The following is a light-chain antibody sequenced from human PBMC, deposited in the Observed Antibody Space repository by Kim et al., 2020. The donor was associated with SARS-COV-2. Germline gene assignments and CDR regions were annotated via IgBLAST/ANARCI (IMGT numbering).Light chain of an antibody. Sequence: ESPGERSPLTWRARQNVKTNFTWYQQKPGLSPRPLLFCSSTKATCIPAKFSGSGSGANFYFTIISLQSEDFAVYYCQHYNNWPSYTFGQGTKLEI. CDR1: QNVKTN. V-gene: IGKV3-15*01. J-gene: IGKJ2*01. CDR2: CSS. CDR3: QHYNNWPSYT.